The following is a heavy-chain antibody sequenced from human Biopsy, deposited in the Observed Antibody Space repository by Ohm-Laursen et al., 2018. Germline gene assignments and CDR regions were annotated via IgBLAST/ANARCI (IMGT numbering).Heavy chain of an antibody. D-gene: IGHD2/OR15-2a*01. CDR2: IYNSGST. J-gene: IGHJ6*02. Sequence: SDTLSLTCPVSGGSISSDYWSWIRQTPGKGLEWIGYIYNSGSTNYNPSLKSRVTISVDTSKNQFSLRLNSVTAADTAVYYCARATNSTGWPYYYFYGMDVWGQGTTVTVSS. CDR1: GGSISSDY. V-gene: IGHV4-59*07. CDR3: ARATNSTGWPYYYFYGMDV.